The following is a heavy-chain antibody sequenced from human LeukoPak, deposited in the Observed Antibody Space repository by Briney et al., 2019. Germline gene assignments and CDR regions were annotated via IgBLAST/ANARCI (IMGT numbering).Heavy chain of an antibody. CDR1: GGSISSSSYY. V-gene: IGHV4-39*01. CDR3: ARQSHYDFWSGYYVDY. CDR2: IYYSGST. J-gene: IGHJ4*02. Sequence: SETLSLTCTVSGGSISSSSYYWGWIRQPPGKGLEWIGSIYYSGSTYYNPSLKSRVTISVDTSKNQFSLKLSSVTAADTDVYYCARQSHYDFWSGYYVDYWGQGTLVTVSS. D-gene: IGHD3-3*01.